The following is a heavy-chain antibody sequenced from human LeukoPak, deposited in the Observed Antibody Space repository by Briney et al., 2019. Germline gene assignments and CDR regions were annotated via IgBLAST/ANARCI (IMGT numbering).Heavy chain of an antibody. V-gene: IGHV3-33*01. J-gene: IGHJ4*02. D-gene: IGHD2-8*01. Sequence: GRSLRLSCAASGFTFSSYGMHWIRQAPGKGLEWVAVIWYDGSNKYYADSVKGRFTISRDNSKNTLYLQMNSLRAEDTAVNYCARERVYIREVPPLYYFDYWGQGTLVTVSS. CDR3: ARERVYIREVPPLYYFDY. CDR2: IWYDGSNK. CDR1: GFTFSSYG.